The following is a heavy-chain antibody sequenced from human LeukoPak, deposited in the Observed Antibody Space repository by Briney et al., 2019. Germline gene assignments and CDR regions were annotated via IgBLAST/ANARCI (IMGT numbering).Heavy chain of an antibody. V-gene: IGHV3-11*06. J-gene: IGHJ3*02. CDR1: GFTFSDYY. CDR3: LPLLSRPYVEDGFDI. D-gene: IGHD2/OR15-2a*01. CDR2: ISSSSSYT. Sequence: PGGSLRLSCTASGFTFSDYYMSWIRQAPGKGLEWVSYISSSSSYTKYADSVKGRFTISRDNARNSLYLQVNSLRAEDTAVYYCLPLLSRPYVEDGFDIWGQGTMVTVSS.